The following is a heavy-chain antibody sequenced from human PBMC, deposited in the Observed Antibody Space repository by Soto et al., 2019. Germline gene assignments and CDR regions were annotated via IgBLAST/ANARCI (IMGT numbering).Heavy chain of an antibody. CDR1: GGSISSSSYY. V-gene: IGHV4-39*01. J-gene: IGHJ1*01. Sequence: SETLSLTCTVSGGSISSSSYYWGWIRQPPGKGLEWIGSIYYSGSTYYNPSLKSRVTISIDTSKNQFSLKLSSVTAADTAVYYCARHRAPSYLYYDTTTQHWGQGTLVTVSS. CDR2: IYYSGST. D-gene: IGHD3-9*01. CDR3: ARHRAPSYLYYDTTTQH.